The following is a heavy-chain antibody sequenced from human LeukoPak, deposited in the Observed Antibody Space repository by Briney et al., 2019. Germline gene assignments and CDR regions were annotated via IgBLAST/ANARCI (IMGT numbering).Heavy chain of an antibody. CDR1: GGTFNSYT. J-gene: IGHJ4*02. D-gene: IGHD2-21*02. CDR2: IIPIFGTA. CDR3: ARAYMTATRHFDY. Sequence: SVKVSCKASGGTFNSYTFTWVRLAPGQGLEWMGGIIPIFGTAKYAQKFQGRVTITADESTSTVYMELTSLRSEDTAVYYCARAYMTATRHFDYWGQGTLVTVSS. V-gene: IGHV1-69*01.